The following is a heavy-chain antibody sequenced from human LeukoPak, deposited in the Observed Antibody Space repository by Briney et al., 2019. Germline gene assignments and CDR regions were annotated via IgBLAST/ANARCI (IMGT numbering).Heavy chain of an antibody. D-gene: IGHD5-18*01. V-gene: IGHV4-59*08. Sequence: SETLSLTCTVSGGSISSHFWSWIRQPPGKGLEWIGYVYHSGNTYYNTSLKSRVTISVDTPKNQFSLKLSSVTAADTAVYYCARHLCVDTAMACPVDPWGQGTLVTVSS. CDR1: GGSISSHF. CDR2: VYHSGNT. J-gene: IGHJ5*02. CDR3: ARHLCVDTAMACPVDP.